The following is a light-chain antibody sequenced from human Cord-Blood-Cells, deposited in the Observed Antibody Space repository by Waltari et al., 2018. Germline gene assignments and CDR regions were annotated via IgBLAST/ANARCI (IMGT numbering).Light chain of an antibody. CDR2: AAS. CDR3: QQSYSTPPET. Sequence: DIQMTQSPSSLYASVGDRVTITCRASQSICSYLNWYQQKPGKAPKLLIYAASSLQSGVPSRFSGSGSGTDFTLTISSLQPEDFATCYCQQSYSTPPETFGQGTKVEIK. J-gene: IGKJ1*01. V-gene: IGKV1-39*01. CDR1: QSICSY.